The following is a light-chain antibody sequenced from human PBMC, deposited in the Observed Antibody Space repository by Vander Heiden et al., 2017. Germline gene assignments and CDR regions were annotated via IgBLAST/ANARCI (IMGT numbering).Light chain of an antibody. CDR3: QQYNNWPPYT. CDR1: QSVSSN. Sequence: IVMPQSPATLSVSPGERATLSCRASQSVSSNLAWYQQKPGQAPRLLIYGASTRATGIPARFSGSGSGTEFSLTISSLQSEDFAVYDCQQYNNWPPYTFGQGTKLEIK. V-gene: IGKV3-15*01. CDR2: GAS. J-gene: IGKJ2*01.